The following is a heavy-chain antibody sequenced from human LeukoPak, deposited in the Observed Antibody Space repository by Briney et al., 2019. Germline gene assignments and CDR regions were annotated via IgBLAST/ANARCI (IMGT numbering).Heavy chain of an antibody. Sequence: SETLSLTCTVSGGSVSSGSYYWSWIRQPPGKGLEWIGYIYYSGSTNYNPSLKSRVTISVDTSKNQFSLKLSSVTAADTAVYYCARDQRGIAVAGPFDYWGQGTLVAVSS. CDR3: ARDQRGIAVAGPFDY. CDR1: GGSVSSGSYY. V-gene: IGHV4-61*01. CDR2: IYYSGST. D-gene: IGHD6-19*01. J-gene: IGHJ4*02.